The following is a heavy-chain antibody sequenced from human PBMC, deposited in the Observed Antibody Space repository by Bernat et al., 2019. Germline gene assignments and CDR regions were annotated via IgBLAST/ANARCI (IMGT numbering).Heavy chain of an antibody. J-gene: IGHJ6*02. CDR2: IRYDGDNK. D-gene: IGHD5-24*01. V-gene: IGHV3-33*01. CDR3: ARDRPGYNHYYHGMDV. CDR1: GFTFSNYG. Sequence: QVQLVESGGGVVQPGRSLRLSCAASGFTFSNYGMHWVRQAPGKGLEWVAVIRYDGDNKYYVESVKGRFTISRDNSKNTLYLQMNSLRADDTAVYYCARDRPGYNHYYHGMDVWGQGTTVTVSS.